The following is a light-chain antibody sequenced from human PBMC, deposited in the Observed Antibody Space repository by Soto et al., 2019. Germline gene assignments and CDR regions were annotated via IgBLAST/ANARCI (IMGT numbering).Light chain of an antibody. Sequence: QSALTQPRSVSGSAGQSVTISRTGTSSDVGAYNFVSWHQQHPGKAPKLMIYNVYDRPSGISYRFSGSKSGNTASLTISGLQGEDEADYYCSAYTVSRTYVFGTGTKVTVL. V-gene: IGLV2-14*03. CDR1: SSDVGAYNF. CDR2: NVY. J-gene: IGLJ1*01. CDR3: SAYTVSRTYV.